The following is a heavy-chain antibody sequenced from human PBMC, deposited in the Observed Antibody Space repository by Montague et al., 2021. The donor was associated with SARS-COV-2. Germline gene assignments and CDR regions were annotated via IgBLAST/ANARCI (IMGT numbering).Heavy chain of an antibody. CDR1: GFTFSLYE. CDR2: ISSSGSAI. V-gene: IGHV3-48*03. D-gene: IGHD1-26*01. J-gene: IGHJ6*04. CDR3: ARDRRTVGATMDYYYFYGMDV. Sequence: SLRLSCAASGFTFSLYEMNWVRQAPGKGLEWVSFISSSGSAIYSADSXXGRFTISRDNAKNSLYLQMNSLRAEDTAVYYCARDRRTVGATMDYYYFYGMDVWGKGTTGTVSS.